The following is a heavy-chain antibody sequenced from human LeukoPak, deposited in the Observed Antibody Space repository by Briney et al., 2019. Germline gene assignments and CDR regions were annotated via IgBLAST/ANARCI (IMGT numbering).Heavy chain of an antibody. V-gene: IGHV1-69*05. CDR3: ARGDGNNAFDI. Sequence: GASVKVSCKASGGTFSSYAISWVRQAPGQGLEWMGRIIAIFGTANYAQKFQGRVTITTDESTSTAYMELSSLRSEDTAVYYCARGDGNNAFDIWGQGTMVTVSS. CDR2: IIAIFGTA. J-gene: IGHJ3*02. CDR1: GGTFSSYA. D-gene: IGHD4-23*01.